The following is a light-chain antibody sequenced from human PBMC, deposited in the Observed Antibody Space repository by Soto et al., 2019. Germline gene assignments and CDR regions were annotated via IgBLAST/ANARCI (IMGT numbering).Light chain of an antibody. Sequence: IQLTQSPSTLSASLGDRVTITCRASQSINTWLAWYQQKPGTVPKLLIYKASTLESGVPSRFSGSRSGTEFTLTVSSLQPDDFATYYCQQYNDSFPYTFGQGTKVDIK. CDR1: QSINTW. CDR3: QQYNDSFPYT. J-gene: IGKJ2*01. CDR2: KAS. V-gene: IGKV1-5*03.